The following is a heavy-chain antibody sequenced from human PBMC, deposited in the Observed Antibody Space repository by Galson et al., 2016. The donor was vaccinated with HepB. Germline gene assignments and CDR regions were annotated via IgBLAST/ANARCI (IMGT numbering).Heavy chain of an antibody. CDR3: ARESVSDSYWRNYYYYGMDV. CDR1: GYTLTNYY. J-gene: IGHJ6*02. D-gene: IGHD3-10*01. V-gene: IGHV1-46*01. Sequence: SVKVSCKASGYTLTNYYMHWVRQAPGQGPEWMGIMNPTDDRTSYPQKFQGRLTMTRDTSTSTVYMELSSLRSEDTAVYYCARESVSDSYWRNYYYYGMDVWGQGTTVTVSS. CDR2: MNPTDDRT.